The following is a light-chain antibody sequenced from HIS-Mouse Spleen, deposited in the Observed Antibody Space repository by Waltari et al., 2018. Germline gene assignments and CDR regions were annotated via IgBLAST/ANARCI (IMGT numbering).Light chain of an antibody. CDR2: AAT. CDR1: QGISSY. CDR3: QKLNSYPPT. Sequence: DIQLTQSPSFLSASVGDRVTITCRASQGISSYLAWYQQKPGKAPQLLIYAATTLQSGVPSRFGGRGSGTDFSLTISSLQREDFATFDCQKLNSYPPTFGQGTKVEIK. V-gene: IGKV1-9*01. J-gene: IGKJ1*01.